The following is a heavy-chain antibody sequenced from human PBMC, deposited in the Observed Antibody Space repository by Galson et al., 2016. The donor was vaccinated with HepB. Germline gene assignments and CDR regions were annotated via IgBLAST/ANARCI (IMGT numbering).Heavy chain of an antibody. CDR1: GFTFSSFP. J-gene: IGHJ4*02. V-gene: IGHV3-64D*06. CDR3: VKTGRHGIGGY. CDR2: ISSDGDTT. Sequence: SLRLSCAASGFTFSSFPMHWVRQAPGKGLEYLSAISSDGDTTYYVDSVKGRFTISRDNSRNTVHLQMNSLRPEDTAVYYCVKTGRHGIGGYWGQGTLVTVSS. D-gene: IGHD2-15*01.